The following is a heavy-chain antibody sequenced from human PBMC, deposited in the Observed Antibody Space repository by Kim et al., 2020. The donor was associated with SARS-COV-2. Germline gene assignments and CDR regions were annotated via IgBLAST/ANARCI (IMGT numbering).Heavy chain of an antibody. CDR1: GFAVSSYW. V-gene: IGHV3-74*01. Sequence: GGSLRLSCAASGFAVSSYWMHWVRQAPGKGLVWVARIKYEGTYEVYADSVRGRFVISRDNAKNTEYLQMNTLRAEDTPAYSGAKADYFGSWGQGTLV. CDR2: IKYEGTYE. CDR3: AKADYFGS. J-gene: IGHJ4*02.